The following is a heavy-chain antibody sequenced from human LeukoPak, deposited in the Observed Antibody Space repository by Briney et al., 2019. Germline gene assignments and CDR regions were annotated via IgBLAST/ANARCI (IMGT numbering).Heavy chain of an antibody. CDR3: ARVLIVGAAAHFDY. CDR2: ITSSGSII. J-gene: IGHJ4*02. D-gene: IGHD1-26*01. V-gene: IGHV3-48*03. CDR1: GFTFSSFE. Sequence: PGGSLRFSCAASGFTFSSFEMNWVRQAPGKGLEWVSSITSSGSIIFYADSVKGRFTISRDNAKNSLYLQMNSLRAEDTAVYYCARVLIVGAAAHFDYWGQGTLVTVSS.